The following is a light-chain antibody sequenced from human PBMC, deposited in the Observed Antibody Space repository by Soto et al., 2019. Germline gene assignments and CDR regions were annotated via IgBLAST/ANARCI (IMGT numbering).Light chain of an antibody. CDR2: DVS. CDR1: STDVGAYNY. V-gene: IGLV2-14*01. J-gene: IGLJ1*01. CDR3: SSYSSSSTRPVV. Sequence: QSALTQPASVSGSPGQSITISCTGTSTDVGAYNYVSWYQQHPGKAPKFIIYDVSNRPSGVSNRFSGSKSGNTASLTISSRRAEDEDDDYCSSYSSSSTRPVVFGIGTKLTVL.